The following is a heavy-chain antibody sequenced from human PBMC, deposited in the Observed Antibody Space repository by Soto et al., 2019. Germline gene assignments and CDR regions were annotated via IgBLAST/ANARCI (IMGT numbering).Heavy chain of an antibody. V-gene: IGHV4-59*08. Sequence: PSETLSLTCTVSGGSISSFYWSWIRQPPGKGLEWIGFIYYSESTNYNPSLKSRVTMSVDTSKNQFSLNLRSVTAADTAVYYCVRQNHGGSSGGSHAYWGHGTLVTVSS. CDR2: IYYSEST. J-gene: IGHJ4*01. D-gene: IGHD2-15*01. CDR1: GGSISSFY. CDR3: VRQNHGGSSGGSHAY.